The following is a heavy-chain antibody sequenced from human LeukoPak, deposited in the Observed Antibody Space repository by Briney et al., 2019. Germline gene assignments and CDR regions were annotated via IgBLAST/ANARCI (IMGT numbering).Heavy chain of an antibody. V-gene: IGHV3-48*01. CDR1: GFAFSSYS. Sequence: SGGSLRLSCAASGFAFSSYSMNWVRQAPGKGLEWVSYISSSSSTIYYADSVKGRFTISRDNAKNSLYLQMNSLRAEDTAVYYCARDERRYGSGTPDYWGQGTLVTVSS. CDR2: ISSSSSTI. D-gene: IGHD3-10*01. J-gene: IGHJ4*02. CDR3: ARDERRYGSGTPDY.